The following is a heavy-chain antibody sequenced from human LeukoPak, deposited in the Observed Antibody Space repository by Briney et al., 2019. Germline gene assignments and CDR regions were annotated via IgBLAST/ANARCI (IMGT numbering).Heavy chain of an antibody. J-gene: IGHJ4*02. V-gene: IGHV3-21*01. D-gene: IGHD5-12*01. CDR1: GFTFSSYS. CDR2: ISSSSSYI. CDR3: AGGSGWLIDY. Sequence: PGGSLRLSCAASGFTFSSYSMNWVRQAPGKGLEWVSSISSSSSYIYYADSVKGRFTISIDNAKNSLYLQMNSLRVEDTAVYYCAGGSGWLIDYWGQETLVTVSS.